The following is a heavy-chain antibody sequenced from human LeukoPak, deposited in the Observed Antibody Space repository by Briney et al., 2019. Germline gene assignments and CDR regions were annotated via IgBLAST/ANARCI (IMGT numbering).Heavy chain of an antibody. CDR1: GGSISSGSYY. V-gene: IGHV4-61*02. D-gene: IGHD6-19*01. CDR2: IYTSGST. CDR3: ARDRSLKSDSSLYNWFDP. Sequence: SETLSLTCTVSGGSISSGSYYWSWIRQPAGKGLEWIGRIYTSGSTNYNPSLKSRVTISVDTSKNQFSLKLSSVTAADTAVYYCARDRSLKSDSSLYNWFDPWGQGTLVTVSS. J-gene: IGHJ5*02.